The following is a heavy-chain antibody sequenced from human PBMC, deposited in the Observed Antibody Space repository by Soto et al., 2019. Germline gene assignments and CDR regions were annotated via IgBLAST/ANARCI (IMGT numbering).Heavy chain of an antibody. V-gene: IGHV1-18*01. Sequence: ASVKVSCKASGYTFTSYGISWVRQAPGQGLEWMGWISAYNGNTNYVQKLQGRVTMTTDTSTSTAYMELRSLRSDDTAVYYCARDGYDFWSGQSGGMDVWGQGTTVTVSS. CDR3: ARDGYDFWSGQSGGMDV. D-gene: IGHD3-3*01. J-gene: IGHJ6*02. CDR1: GYTFTSYG. CDR2: ISAYNGNT.